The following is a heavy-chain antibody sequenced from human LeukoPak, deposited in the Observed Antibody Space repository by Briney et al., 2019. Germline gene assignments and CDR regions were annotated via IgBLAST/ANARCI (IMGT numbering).Heavy chain of an antibody. CDR3: ASPSGSYYRDYYYGMDV. J-gene: IGHJ6*02. Sequence: GGSLRLSCAASGFTFSSYSMNWVRQAPGKGLEWVSSISSSSSYIYYADSVKGRFTISRHNSKNTLYLQMNSLRAEDTAVYYCASPSGSYYRDYYYGMDVWGQGTTVTVSS. CDR2: ISSSSSYI. CDR1: GFTFSSYS. V-gene: IGHV3-21*04. D-gene: IGHD1-26*01.